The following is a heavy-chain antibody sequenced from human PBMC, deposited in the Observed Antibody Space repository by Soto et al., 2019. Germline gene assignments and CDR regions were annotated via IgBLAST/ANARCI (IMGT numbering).Heavy chain of an antibody. CDR1: GYTFTSYY. J-gene: IGHJ6*02. CDR2: INPSGGST. V-gene: IGHV1-46*01. D-gene: IGHD2-2*03. Sequence: ASVKVSCKASGYTFTSYYMHWVRQAPGQVLEWMGIINPSGGSTSYAQKFQGRVTMTRDTSTSTVYMELSSLRSEDTAVYYCARSLDIVVVPAAIPYYYGMDVWGQGTTVTVSS. CDR3: ARSLDIVVVPAAIPYYYGMDV.